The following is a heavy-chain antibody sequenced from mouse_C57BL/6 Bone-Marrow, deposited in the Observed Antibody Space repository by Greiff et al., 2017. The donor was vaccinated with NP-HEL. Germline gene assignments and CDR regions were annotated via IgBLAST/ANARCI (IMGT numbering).Heavy chain of an antibody. Sequence: VQLQQPGAELVKPGASVKLSCKASGYTFTSYWMHWVKQRPGRGLEWIGRIVPNSGGTKYNETVKSKATLTVDKPSSTVFLQLSSLTSEDATVYYCASYYGSSYWYFDVWGTGTTVTVSS. V-gene: IGHV1-72*01. J-gene: IGHJ1*03. CDR2: IVPNSGGT. D-gene: IGHD1-1*01. CDR1: GYTFTSYW. CDR3: ASYYGSSYWYFDV.